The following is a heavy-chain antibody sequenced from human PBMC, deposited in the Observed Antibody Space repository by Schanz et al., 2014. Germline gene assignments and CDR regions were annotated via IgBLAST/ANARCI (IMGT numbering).Heavy chain of an antibody. CDR1: EFTFSTDA. J-gene: IGHJ4*02. CDR2: ITYNGGTI. Sequence: VQLVESGGGLVQPGGSLRLSCAASEFTFSTDAMSWVRQAPGKGLEWISYITYNGGTIYYADSVKGRFTISRDNAKNSLYLEMNSLRAEDTALYYCARDRRNADLDYWGQGTLVTVSS. CDR3: ARDRRNADLDY. D-gene: IGHD1-1*01. V-gene: IGHV3-48*01.